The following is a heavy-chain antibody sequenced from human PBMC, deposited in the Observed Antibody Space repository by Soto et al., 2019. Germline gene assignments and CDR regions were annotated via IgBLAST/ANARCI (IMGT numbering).Heavy chain of an antibody. D-gene: IGHD1-26*01. CDR1: GYTPTKLS. CDR3: ATEHSESYYYYGLDV. V-gene: IGHV1-24*01. J-gene: IGHJ6*02. CDR2: FDPEDGET. Sequence: ASVKVSCKVSGYTPTKLSIHWVRQAPGKGLEWMGGFDPEDGETIYAQKFQGRVTMTEDTSTDTAYMELSSLRSEDTAVYYCATEHSESYYYYGLDVWGQGTTVTVSS.